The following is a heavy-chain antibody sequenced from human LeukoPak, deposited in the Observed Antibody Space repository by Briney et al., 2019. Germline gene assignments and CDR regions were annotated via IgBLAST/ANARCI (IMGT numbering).Heavy chain of an antibody. D-gene: IGHD3-22*01. CDR1: GFSFNRDY. CDR3: ARESNYHDSLGYNSFDP. CDR2: IHNTGST. J-gene: IGHJ5*02. Sequence: AGTLTLSCTASGFSFNRDYLSWLRQTPGKGLEWIAYIHNTGSTNYNPSLKSRVTISLDTSKNPFSLQLSSLTAADTAVYYCARESNYHDSLGYNSFDPWGQGTLVTVSS. V-gene: IGHV4-59*01.